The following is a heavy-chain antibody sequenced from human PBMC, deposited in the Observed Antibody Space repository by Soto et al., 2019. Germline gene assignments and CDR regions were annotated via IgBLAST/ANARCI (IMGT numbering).Heavy chain of an antibody. J-gene: IGHJ6*03. V-gene: IGHV4-39*01. CDR1: GGSISSSSYY. Sequence: SETLSLTCTVSGGSISSSSYYWGWIRQPPGKGLEWIGSIYYSGSTYYNPSLKSRVTISVDTSKNQFSLKLSSVTAADTAVYYCARKYYYYYMDVWGKGTKVTVSS. CDR3: ARKYYYYYMDV. CDR2: IYYSGST.